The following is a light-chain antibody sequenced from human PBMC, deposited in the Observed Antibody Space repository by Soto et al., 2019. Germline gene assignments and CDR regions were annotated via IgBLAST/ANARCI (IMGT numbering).Light chain of an antibody. J-gene: IGKJ1*01. CDR3: QQSYSTPRT. V-gene: IGKV1-39*01. Sequence: DIQMTQSPSSLSPSVGDRVTITCRASQSISSYLNWYPQKPGKAPKLLIYAASSLQSGVPSRFSGSGSGTDFTLTISSLQPEDFATYYYQQSYSTPRTFGQGTKVEIK. CDR1: QSISSY. CDR2: AAS.